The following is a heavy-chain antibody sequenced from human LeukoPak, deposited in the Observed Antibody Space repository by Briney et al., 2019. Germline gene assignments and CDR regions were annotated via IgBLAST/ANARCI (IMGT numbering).Heavy chain of an antibody. CDR3: ARDHFIVGATALAFDI. CDR1: GYTFTGYG. Sequence: ASVKVSCKASGYTFTGYGISWVRQAPGQGLEWMGWISAYNGNTNYAQKLQGRVTMTTDTSTSTAYMELRSLRSDDTAVYYCARDHFIVGATALAFDIWGQGTMVTVSS. J-gene: IGHJ3*02. D-gene: IGHD1-26*01. CDR2: ISAYNGNT. V-gene: IGHV1-18*01.